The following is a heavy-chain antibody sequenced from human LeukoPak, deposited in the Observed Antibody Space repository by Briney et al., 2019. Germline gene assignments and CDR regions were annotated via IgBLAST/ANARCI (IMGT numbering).Heavy chain of an antibody. CDR2: IRSKAYGGTT. V-gene: IGHV3-49*04. CDR1: GFTFGDYA. Sequence: QPGRSLRLSCTASGFTFGDYAMSWVRQAPGKGLEWVGFIRSKAYGGTTEYAASVKGRFTISRDDSKSIAYLQMNSLKTEDTAVYYCTRDRYEDAFDIWGQGTMVTVSS. D-gene: IGHD5-12*01. CDR3: TRDRYEDAFDI. J-gene: IGHJ3*02.